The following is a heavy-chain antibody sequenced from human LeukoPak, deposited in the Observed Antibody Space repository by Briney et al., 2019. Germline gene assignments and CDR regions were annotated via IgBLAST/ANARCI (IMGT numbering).Heavy chain of an antibody. Sequence: PGGSLRLSCAASGFTFSDYYMSWIRQAPRKGLEWVSYISSSGSTIYYADSVKGRFTISRDNAKNSLYLQMNSLRAEDTAVYYCARDLGYDILTGYHIPYYFDYWGQGTLVTVSS. D-gene: IGHD3-9*01. J-gene: IGHJ4*02. CDR3: ARDLGYDILTGYHIPYYFDY. V-gene: IGHV3-11*01. CDR1: GFTFSDYY. CDR2: ISSSGSTI.